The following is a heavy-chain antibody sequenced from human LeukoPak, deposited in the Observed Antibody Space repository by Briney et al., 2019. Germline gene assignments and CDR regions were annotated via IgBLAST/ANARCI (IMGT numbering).Heavy chain of an antibody. CDR1: GGSFSGYY. Sequence: SETLSLTCAVYGGSFSGYYWSWIRQPPGKGLEWIGEINHSGSTNYNPSLKSRVTISVDTSKNQFSLKLSSVTAADTAVYYCARVGYCTNGVCRSPDYYYSYYMDVWGKGTTVTVSS. V-gene: IGHV4-34*01. D-gene: IGHD2-8*01. CDR3: ARVGYCTNGVCRSPDYYYSYYMDV. J-gene: IGHJ6*03. CDR2: INHSGST.